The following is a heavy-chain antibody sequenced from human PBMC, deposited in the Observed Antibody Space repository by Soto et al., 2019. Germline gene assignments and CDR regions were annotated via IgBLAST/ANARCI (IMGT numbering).Heavy chain of an antibody. CDR2: IYSGGST. J-gene: IGHJ3*02. CDR1: GFTVSSNY. D-gene: IGHD3-3*01. Sequence: GGSLRLSCAASGFTVSSNYMSWVRQAPGKGLEWVSVIYSGGSTYYADSVKGRFTISRDNSKNTLYLQMNSLRAEDTAVYYCARVLTIFGVSDAFDIWGQGTMVTVSS. V-gene: IGHV3-66*01. CDR3: ARVLTIFGVSDAFDI.